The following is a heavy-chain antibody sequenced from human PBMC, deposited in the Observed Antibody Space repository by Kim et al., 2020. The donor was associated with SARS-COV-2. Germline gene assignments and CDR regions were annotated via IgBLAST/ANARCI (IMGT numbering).Heavy chain of an antibody. D-gene: IGHD3-16*01. CDR2: ITKSSTTI. CDR1: GFTFSAYD. J-gene: IGHJ3*02. Sequence: GGSLRLSCAISGFTFSAYDMKWVRQAPGKGLEWLSFITKSSTTIYYADSVEGRFTISRDNAKNSLFLQMNSLRDEDTALYYCVRDRMGGAFDMWGQGTMVTVSS. CDR3: VRDRMGGAFDM. V-gene: IGHV3-48*02.